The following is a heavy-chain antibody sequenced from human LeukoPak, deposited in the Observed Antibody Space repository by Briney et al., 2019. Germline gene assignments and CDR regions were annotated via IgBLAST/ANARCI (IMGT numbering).Heavy chain of an antibody. J-gene: IGHJ4*02. CDR2: ISGRGGST. CDR3: AKMVVVAAKILVLRYFDY. CDR1: GFTFSSYA. V-gene: IGHV3-23*01. Sequence: GGSLRLSSAPSGFTFSSYAMSWVRQPPGKGLEWVAAISGRGGSTYYADSVKGRFTISRDNSKNTLYLQMNSLRAEDTAVYYCAKMVVVAAKILVLRYFDYWSQGTLVTVSS. D-gene: IGHD2-15*01.